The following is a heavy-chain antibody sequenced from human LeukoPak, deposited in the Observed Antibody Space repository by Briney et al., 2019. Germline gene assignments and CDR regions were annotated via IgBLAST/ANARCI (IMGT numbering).Heavy chain of an antibody. CDR1: GFTFSSYE. D-gene: IGHD2-2*01. V-gene: IGHV3-48*03. CDR2: ISSSGSTI. Sequence: GGSLRLSCAASGFTFSSYEMNWVRQAPGKGLEWVSCISSSGSTIYYADSVKGRFTISRDNAKNSLYLQMNSLRAEDTAVYYCARDFGDIVVVPAAPNYYYYGMDVWGQGTTVTVSS. CDR3: ARDFGDIVVVPAAPNYYYYGMDV. J-gene: IGHJ6*02.